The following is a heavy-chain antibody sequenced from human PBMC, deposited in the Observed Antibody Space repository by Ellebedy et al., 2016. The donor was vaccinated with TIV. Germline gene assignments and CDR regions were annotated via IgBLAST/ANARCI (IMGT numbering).Heavy chain of an antibody. CDR3: ARVNLTGYKVYNWFDP. J-gene: IGHJ5*02. CDR2: IYESGTT. Sequence: SETLSLTCTVSGDSVSSEDYYWSWIRQFPGRGLEWLGYIYESGTTDYNPSLMSRVTMSIDASKNQFSLRLSSVTAADTAVYYCARVNLTGYKVYNWFDPWGRGTPVTVSS. V-gene: IGHV4-61*08. CDR1: GDSVSSEDYY. D-gene: IGHD3-9*01.